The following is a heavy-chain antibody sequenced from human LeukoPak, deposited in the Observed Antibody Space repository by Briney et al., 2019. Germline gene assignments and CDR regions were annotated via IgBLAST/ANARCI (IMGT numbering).Heavy chain of an antibody. Sequence: SVKVSCKASGGTFSSYAMSWVRQAPGQGLEWMGRIIPIFGTANYAQKFQGRVTITTDESTSTAYMELSSLRSEDTAVYYCAREKKYYYDSSGYFDDYWGQGTLVTVSS. J-gene: IGHJ4*02. CDR2: IIPIFGTA. V-gene: IGHV1-69*05. CDR3: AREKKYYYDSSGYFDDY. D-gene: IGHD3-22*01. CDR1: GGTFSSYA.